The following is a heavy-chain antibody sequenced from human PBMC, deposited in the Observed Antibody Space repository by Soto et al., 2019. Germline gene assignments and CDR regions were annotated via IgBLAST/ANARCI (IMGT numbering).Heavy chain of an antibody. CDR2: IYYSGST. V-gene: IGHV4-39*07. D-gene: IGHD3-22*01. J-gene: IGHJ6*02. CDR1: GGSISSSSYY. Sequence: SETLSLTCTVSGGSISSSSYYWGWIRQPPGKGLEWIGSIYYSGSTYYNPSLKSRVTISVDTSKNQFSLKLSSVTAADTAVYYCARVLMYYYDSSGYYYYDYYGMDVWGQGTTVTVSS. CDR3: ARVLMYYYDSSGYYYYDYYGMDV.